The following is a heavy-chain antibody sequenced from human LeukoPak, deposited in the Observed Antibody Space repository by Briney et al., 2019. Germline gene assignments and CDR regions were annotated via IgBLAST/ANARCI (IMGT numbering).Heavy chain of an antibody. V-gene: IGHV5-51*01. Sequence: GESLKISCKGSGYSFTTYWIGWVRQMPGKGLEWMGIIYPDDSDTRYSPSFQGQVTISADKSISTAYLQWSSLKASDTAMYYCARPGVATIEYFQHWGQGTLVTVSS. CDR1: GYSFTTYW. CDR3: ARPGVATIEYFQH. CDR2: IYPDDSDT. D-gene: IGHD5-12*01. J-gene: IGHJ1*01.